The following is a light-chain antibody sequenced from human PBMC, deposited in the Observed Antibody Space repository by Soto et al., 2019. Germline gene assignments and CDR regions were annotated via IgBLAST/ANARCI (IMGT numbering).Light chain of an antibody. J-gene: IGKJ1*01. CDR1: QSVSSRQ. CDR2: AAS. CDR3: KQYGSSRT. V-gene: IGKV3-20*01. Sequence: IVPAHSPVRLSFFPGDVANLSCRASQSVSSRQLAWYQQKPGQPPRLLIYAASNRATGIPDRFRGSGSGTDFSLTISRLEPEDFAVYYCKQYGSSRTCGRGTTGDIK.